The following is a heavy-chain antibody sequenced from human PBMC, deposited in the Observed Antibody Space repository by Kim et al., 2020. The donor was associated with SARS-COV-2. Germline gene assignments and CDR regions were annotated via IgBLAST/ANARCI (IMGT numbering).Heavy chain of an antibody. CDR3: ARLQGYSYGYTFDY. D-gene: IGHD5-18*01. Sequence: PSLKSRCTIPVDTSKNQFSLKLSSVTAADTAVYYCARLQGYSYGYTFDYWGQGTLVTVSS. J-gene: IGHJ4*02. V-gene: IGHV4-59*08.